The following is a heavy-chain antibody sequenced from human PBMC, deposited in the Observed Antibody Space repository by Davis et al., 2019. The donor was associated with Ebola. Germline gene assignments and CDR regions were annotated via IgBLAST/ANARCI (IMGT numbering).Heavy chain of an antibody. CDR2: IYYSGST. Sequence: SETLSLTCTVSGGSISSYYWSWIRQPPGKGLEWIGYIYYSGSTNYNPSLKSRVTISVDTSKNQFSLKLSSVTAEDTAVYYCAKDWEDIVVVVAATNYYYGMDVWGQGTTVTVSS. V-gene: IGHV4-59*12. D-gene: IGHD2-15*01. CDR3: AKDWEDIVVVVAATNYYYGMDV. CDR1: GGSISSYY. J-gene: IGHJ6*02.